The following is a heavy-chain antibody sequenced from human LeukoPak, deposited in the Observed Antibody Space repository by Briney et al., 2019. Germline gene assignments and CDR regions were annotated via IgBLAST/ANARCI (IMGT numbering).Heavy chain of an antibody. D-gene: IGHD3-22*01. CDR2: INPNSGGT. J-gene: IGHJ3*02. CDR3: ARGYYDSSGYAFDI. V-gene: IGHV1-2*02. CDR1: GYTFTDYY. Sequence: GASVKVSCKASGYTFTDYYMHWVRQAPGQGLEWMGWINPNSGGTNYQGRVTMTRDTSITTAYMQLSRLRSDDTAVYYCARGYYDSSGYAFDIWGQGTMVTVSS.